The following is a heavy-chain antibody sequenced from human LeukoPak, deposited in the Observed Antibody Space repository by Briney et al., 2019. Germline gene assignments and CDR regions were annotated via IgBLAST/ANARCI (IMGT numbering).Heavy chain of an antibody. J-gene: IGHJ4*02. Sequence: PGRSLRLSCAASGFTFDDYAMHWVRQAPGKGLEWVSGISWNSGSIGYADSVKGRFTISRDNSKNTLYLQMNSLRAEDTAVYYCAKTGYCSGGSCYSPSFDYWGQGTLVTVSS. CDR2: ISWNSGSI. CDR1: GFTFDDYA. D-gene: IGHD2-15*01. CDR3: AKTGYCSGGSCYSPSFDY. V-gene: IGHV3-9*01.